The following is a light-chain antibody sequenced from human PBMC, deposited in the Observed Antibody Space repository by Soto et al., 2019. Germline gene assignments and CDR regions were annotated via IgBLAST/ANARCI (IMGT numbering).Light chain of an antibody. CDR3: ASWDDSLSGPV. CDR2: SND. V-gene: IGLV1-44*01. CDR1: SSNIGDNT. Sequence: QSVLIQPPSASGTPGQRVTISCSGSSSNIGDNTVNWYQQLPGTAPKVLIYSNDQRPSGVPDRFSGSKSGTSASLAISGLQSEDEADYHCASWDDSLSGPVFGGGTKLTVL. J-gene: IGLJ2*01.